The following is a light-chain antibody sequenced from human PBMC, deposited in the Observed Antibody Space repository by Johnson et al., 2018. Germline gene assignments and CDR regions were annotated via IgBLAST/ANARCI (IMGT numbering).Light chain of an antibody. Sequence: QSVLTQPHSVSAAPGQKVTISCSGSSSNIGNNYVSWYQQLPGTAPKLLIYENNKRPSRIPDRFSGSKSGTSATLGITGLQTGDEADYYCGTWDSSLSAGNVFGTGTKVTVL. CDR1: SSNIGNNY. CDR3: GTWDSSLSAGNV. V-gene: IGLV1-51*02. J-gene: IGLJ1*01. CDR2: ENN.